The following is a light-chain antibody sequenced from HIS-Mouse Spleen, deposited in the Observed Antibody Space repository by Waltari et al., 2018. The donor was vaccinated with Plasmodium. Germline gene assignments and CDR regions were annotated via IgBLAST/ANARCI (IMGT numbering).Light chain of an antibody. Sequence: DLQMTQSPSTLSASVGDRVTITCRASQSISSRLAWYQQKPGKAPKLLIYKASSLESGVPTRFSGSGSGTEFTLTISSLQPDDCATYYCQQYNSYSWTFGQGTKVEIK. CDR3: QQYNSYSWT. J-gene: IGKJ1*01. CDR1: QSISSR. CDR2: KAS. V-gene: IGKV1-5*03.